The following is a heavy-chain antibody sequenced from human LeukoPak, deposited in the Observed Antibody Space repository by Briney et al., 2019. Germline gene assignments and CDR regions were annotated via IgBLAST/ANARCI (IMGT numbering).Heavy chain of an antibody. J-gene: IGHJ3*02. CDR3: ARATGGVVPAAILPLFAFDI. D-gene: IGHD2-2*01. Sequence: ASVKVSCKASGYTFTSYYMHWVRQAPGQGLEWVGIINPSGGSTSYAQKFQGRVTMTRDTSTSTVYMELSSLRSEDTAVYYCARATGGVVPAAILPLFAFDIWGQGTMVTVSS. CDR2: INPSGGST. V-gene: IGHV1-46*01. CDR1: GYTFTSYY.